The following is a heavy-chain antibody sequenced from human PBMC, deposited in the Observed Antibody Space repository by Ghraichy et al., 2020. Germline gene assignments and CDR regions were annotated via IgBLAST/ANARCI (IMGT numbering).Heavy chain of an antibody. Sequence: GASLRLSCAASGFTFSSYWMLWVRQVPGKGLVWVSRINSDGTITNYADSAKGRFTISRDNAKNTVFLQMSSLRTEDTAVYYCVRGGMAASTPVYWGQGTLVTVSS. CDR3: VRGGMAASTPVY. CDR1: GFTFSSYW. V-gene: IGHV3-74*01. J-gene: IGHJ4*02. D-gene: IGHD2-15*01. CDR2: INSDGTIT.